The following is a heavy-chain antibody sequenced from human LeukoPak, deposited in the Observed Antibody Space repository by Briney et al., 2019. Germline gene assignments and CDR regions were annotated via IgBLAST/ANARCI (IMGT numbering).Heavy chain of an antibody. V-gene: IGHV3-48*04. CDR3: ARVRRYFDWFDFDY. CDR1: GFTFSSYS. Sequence: GGSLRLSCAASGFTFSSYSMNWVRQAPGKGLEWVSYISSLSGTIYYADSVKGRFTISRDNAKNSLYLQMNSLRAEDTAVYYCARVRRYFDWFDFDYWGQGTLVTVSS. D-gene: IGHD3-9*01. J-gene: IGHJ4*02. CDR2: ISSLSGTI.